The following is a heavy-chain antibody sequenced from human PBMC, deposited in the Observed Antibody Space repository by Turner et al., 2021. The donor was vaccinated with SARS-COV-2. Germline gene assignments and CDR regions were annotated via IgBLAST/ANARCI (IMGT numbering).Heavy chain of an antibody. V-gene: IGHV1-2*02. CDR1: GYTFTGYY. D-gene: IGHD6-13*01. Sequence: QVQLVQSGAEVTKPGASVKVSCKASGYTFTGYYMHWVRQAPGQGVEWMGWINPNSGDTNYAQKFQGRVTMTRDTSISTAYMELSRLKSDDTAVYYCARVYSSSWEYYFDYWGQGTLVTVSS. J-gene: IGHJ4*02. CDR2: INPNSGDT. CDR3: ARVYSSSWEYYFDY.